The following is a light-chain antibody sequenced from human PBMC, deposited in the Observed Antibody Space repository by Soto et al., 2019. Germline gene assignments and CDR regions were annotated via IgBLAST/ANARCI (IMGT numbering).Light chain of an antibody. CDR2: GAS. CDR3: QQYGSSRT. Sequence: EIVLTQSPGTLSLSPGEIATLSCRASQSVSSSYLVWYQQKPGQAPRLLIYGASSRATGIPDRFSGSGSGTDFTLTISRLEPEDFAVYYCQQYGSSRTLGQGTKVDIK. J-gene: IGKJ1*01. CDR1: QSVSSSY. V-gene: IGKV3-20*01.